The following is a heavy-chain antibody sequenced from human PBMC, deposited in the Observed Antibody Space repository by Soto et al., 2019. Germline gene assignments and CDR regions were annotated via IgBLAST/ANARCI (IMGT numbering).Heavy chain of an antibody. J-gene: IGHJ4*02. CDR3: ARILPRGYSYGYLDC. D-gene: IGHD5-18*01. Sequence: ASVKVSCKASGYTFTSYGISWVRQAPGQGLEWMGWISAYNGNTNYAQKLQGRVTMTTDTSTSTAYMELRSLRSDDTAVYYCARILPRGYSYGYLDCWGQGTLVTVSS. V-gene: IGHV1-18*04. CDR2: ISAYNGNT. CDR1: GYTFTSYG.